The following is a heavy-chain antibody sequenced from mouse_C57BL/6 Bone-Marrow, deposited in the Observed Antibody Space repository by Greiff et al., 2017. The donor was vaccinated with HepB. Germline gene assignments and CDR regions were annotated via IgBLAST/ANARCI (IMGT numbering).Heavy chain of an antibody. Sequence: VQLQQSGPVLVKPGASVKMSCKASGYTFTDYYMNWVKQSHGKSLEWIGVINPYNGGTSYNQKFKGKATLTVDKSSSTAYMELNSLTSEDSAVYYCAKEIYYDDYWGQGTTLTVSS. CDR2: INPYNGGT. D-gene: IGHD2-4*01. J-gene: IGHJ2*01. CDR1: GYTFTDYY. CDR3: AKEIYYDDY. V-gene: IGHV1-19*01.